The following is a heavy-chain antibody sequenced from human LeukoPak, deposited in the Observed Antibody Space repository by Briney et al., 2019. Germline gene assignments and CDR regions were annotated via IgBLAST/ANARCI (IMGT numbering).Heavy chain of an antibody. D-gene: IGHD3-16*01. CDR3: ARAPRGEAPYYFDY. J-gene: IGHJ4*02. Sequence: SETLSLTCTVSGGSISSGGYYWSWIRQHPGKGLEWIGYIYYSGSTYYNPSLKSRVTISVDTPKNQFSLKLSSVTAADTAVYYCARAPRGEAPYYFDYWGQGTLVTVSS. CDR2: IYYSGST. V-gene: IGHV4-31*03. CDR1: GGSISSGGYY.